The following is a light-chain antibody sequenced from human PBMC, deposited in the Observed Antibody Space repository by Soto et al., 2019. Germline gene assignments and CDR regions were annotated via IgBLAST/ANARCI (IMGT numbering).Light chain of an antibody. CDR1: RSISSN. J-gene: IGKJ3*01. CDR2: GAF. Sequence: IVMTQSPATLSVSPGESATLSCWASRSISSNLAWYQQKPGQAPRLLISGAFTRATGIPAKFSGSGSGTEFTLTITSLQPEDFAIYYCQQYDKWPQTFGPGTKVDIK. V-gene: IGKV3-15*01. CDR3: QQYDKWPQT.